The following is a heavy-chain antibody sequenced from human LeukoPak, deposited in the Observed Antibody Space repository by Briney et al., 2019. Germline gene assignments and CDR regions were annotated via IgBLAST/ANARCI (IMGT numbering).Heavy chain of an antibody. D-gene: IGHD4-17*01. CDR1: GFTFSSYW. Sequence: GGSLRLSCAASGFTFSSYWMSWVRQAPGNGLEWVANIKQDGSEKYYVDSVKGRFTISRDNAKNSLYLQMNSLRAEDTAIYYCAKKYTTGLDPWGQGTLVTVSS. V-gene: IGHV3-7*03. J-gene: IGHJ5*02. CDR3: AKKYTTGLDP. CDR2: IKQDGSEK.